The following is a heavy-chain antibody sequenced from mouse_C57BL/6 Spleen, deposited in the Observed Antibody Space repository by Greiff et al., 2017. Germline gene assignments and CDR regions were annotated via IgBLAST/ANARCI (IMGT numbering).Heavy chain of an antibody. CDR3: ARRIWDDGAWFAY. CDR1: GYTFTSYW. J-gene: IGHJ3*01. D-gene: IGHD4-1*01. V-gene: IGHV1-64*01. Sequence: QVQLQQPGAELVKPGASVKLSCKASGYTFTSYWMHWVKQRPGQGLEWIGMIHPNSGSTNYNEKFKSKATLTVNKASSTAYMQLSSLTSEDSAVYYWARRIWDDGAWFAYWGQGTLVTVSA. CDR2: IHPNSGST.